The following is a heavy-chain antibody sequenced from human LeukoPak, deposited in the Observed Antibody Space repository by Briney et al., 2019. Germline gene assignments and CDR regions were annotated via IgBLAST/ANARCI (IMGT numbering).Heavy chain of an antibody. V-gene: IGHV3-7*01. J-gene: IGHJ4*02. Sequence: GGSQRLSCAASGFLFRNYWMSWVRQAPGKGLEWVANIKEDGTIKYYVDSVKGRFTISRDTAKNSVYLQMNSLRVEDTGIYFCARIGYKSSSFDYWGQGTLVTVSS. CDR1: GFLFRNYW. D-gene: IGHD2-2*02. CDR2: IKEDGTIK. CDR3: ARIGYKSSSFDY.